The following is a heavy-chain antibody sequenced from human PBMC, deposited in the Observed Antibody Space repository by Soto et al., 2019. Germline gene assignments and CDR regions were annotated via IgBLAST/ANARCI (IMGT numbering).Heavy chain of an antibody. CDR2: IYYSGNT. D-gene: IGHD3-22*01. CDR3: ARATYYYDSSGYSDRVLDY. Sequence: SETLSLTCTVSGGSISSGGYYWSWIRQHPGKGLEWIGYIYYSGNTYYNPSLKSRVTISEDTSKNQFSLKLSSVTAADTAVYYCARATYYYDSSGYSDRVLDYWGQGTLV. CDR1: GGSISSGGYY. V-gene: IGHV4-31*03. J-gene: IGHJ4*02.